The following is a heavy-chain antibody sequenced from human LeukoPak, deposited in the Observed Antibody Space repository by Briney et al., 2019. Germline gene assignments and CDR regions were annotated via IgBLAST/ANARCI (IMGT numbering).Heavy chain of an antibody. D-gene: IGHD6-13*01. CDR3: ARLSRAYSSSGEGYFGY. CDR2: IYYSGST. J-gene: IGHJ4*02. CDR1: ISXYY. V-gene: IGHV4-59*08. Sequence: ISXYYXXWIRQPPGKGLEWIGYIYYSGSTNYNPSLKSRVTISVDTSKNQFSLKLSSVTAADTAVYYCARLSRAYSSSGEGYFGYWGQGTLVTVSS.